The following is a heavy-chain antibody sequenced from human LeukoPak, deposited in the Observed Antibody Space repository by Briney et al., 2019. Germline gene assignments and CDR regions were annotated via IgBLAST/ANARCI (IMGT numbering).Heavy chain of an antibody. D-gene: IGHD6-19*01. CDR2: MHPNSGGT. Sequence: ASVKVSCKASGYTFTDYYMHWLRQAPGQGLEWMGWMHPNSGGTNYAQKFQGRVTMTRDTSISTAYMDLSSLRSDDTAVYYCAKNAVPGQGLYDYWGQGTLVTVSS. CDR3: AKNAVPGQGLYDY. CDR1: GYTFTDYY. J-gene: IGHJ4*02. V-gene: IGHV1-2*02.